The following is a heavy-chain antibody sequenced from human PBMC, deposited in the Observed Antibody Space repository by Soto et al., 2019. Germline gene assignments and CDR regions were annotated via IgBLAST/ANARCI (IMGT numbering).Heavy chain of an antibody. CDR2: ISHDGVTK. V-gene: IGHV3-30-3*01. D-gene: IGHD4-4*01. CDR3: VRGGYSSSWERLDP. Sequence: PGGSLRLSCAASGSSFPNYPMHWVRQTPDKGLEWLAVISHDGVTKNSADSVKGRFSISRDNSRNRLYLDVNSLRTEDTAMYYCVRGGYSSSWERLDPWGQGTLVTVPS. J-gene: IGHJ5*02. CDR1: GSSFPNYP.